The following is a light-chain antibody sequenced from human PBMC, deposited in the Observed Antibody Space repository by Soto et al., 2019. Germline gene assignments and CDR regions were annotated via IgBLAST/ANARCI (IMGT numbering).Light chain of an antibody. J-gene: IGKJ1*01. CDR2: DAS. V-gene: IGKV1-5*01. CDR1: QSISTW. Sequence: DIQMTQSPSTLSASVGDRVTITCRASQSISTWLAWFQQKPGKAPKLLIYDASSLESGVPSRFSGSGSGTEFTLTISSLQPYDFAIYYCQQYNTFWTFGPGTKVEIK. CDR3: QQYNTFWT.